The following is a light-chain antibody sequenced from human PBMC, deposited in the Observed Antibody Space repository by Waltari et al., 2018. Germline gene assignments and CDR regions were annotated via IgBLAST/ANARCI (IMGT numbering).Light chain of an antibody. Sequence: QLVLTQSPSASASLGASVKLTCTLTSGRSNYAIAWHQQQPDRGPRYLMRLNGDGSHNKGDGVPDRFSGSSSGCERYLTNSSLQSQDEADYCCQTWATGMVVCGGGSMLAVL. V-gene: IGLV4-69*01. CDR3: QTWATGMVV. CDR2: LNGDGSH. J-gene: IGLJ3*02. CDR1: SGRSNYA.